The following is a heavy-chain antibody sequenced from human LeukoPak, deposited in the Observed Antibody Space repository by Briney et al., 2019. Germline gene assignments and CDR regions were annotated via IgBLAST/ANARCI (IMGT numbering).Heavy chain of an antibody. D-gene: IGHD2-2*01. J-gene: IGHJ5*02. V-gene: IGHV1-69*04. CDR1: AGTFSSYA. Sequence: SVKVSCKASAGTFSSYAISWVRQAPGQGLEWMGRIIPILGIANYAQKFQGRVTITSDKYTSTAYMELSSLRSEDTAVYYCARVPYIVVVPAAEANWFDPWGQGTLVTVSS. CDR3: ARVPYIVVVPAAEANWFDP. CDR2: IIPILGIA.